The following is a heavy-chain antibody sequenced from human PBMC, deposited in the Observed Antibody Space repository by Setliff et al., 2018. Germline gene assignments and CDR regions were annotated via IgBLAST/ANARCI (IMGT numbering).Heavy chain of an antibody. Sequence: PGGSLRLSCAASGFTFSSYNMDWVRQAPGKGLEWVSYINSRSSTIFYADSVKGRFTISRDNAKNSLYLQMNSLKTEDTAVYYCTRGRDSIVVASNWGQGTLVTVSS. CDR2: INSRSSTI. D-gene: IGHD2-2*01. V-gene: IGHV3-48*01. J-gene: IGHJ4*02. CDR1: GFTFSSYN. CDR3: TRGRDSIVVASN.